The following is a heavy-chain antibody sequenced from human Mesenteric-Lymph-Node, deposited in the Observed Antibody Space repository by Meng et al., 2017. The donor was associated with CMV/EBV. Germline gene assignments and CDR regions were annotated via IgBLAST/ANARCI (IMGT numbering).Heavy chain of an antibody. D-gene: IGHD6-19*01. Sequence: SGFTFSNAWMSWVRQAPGKGLEWVGRIKSKIGGGTTDYAAPVIGRFTISRDDSKNMLYLEMDSLKAEDTGVYYCTTDSSGWYEEGYWGQGTLVTVSS. CDR3: TTDSSGWYEEGY. CDR2: IKSKIGGGTT. J-gene: IGHJ4*02. V-gene: IGHV3-15*01. CDR1: GFTFSNAW.